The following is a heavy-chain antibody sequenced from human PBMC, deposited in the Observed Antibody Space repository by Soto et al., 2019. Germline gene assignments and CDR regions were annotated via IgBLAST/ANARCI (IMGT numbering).Heavy chain of an antibody. CDR1: GYTFTGYY. V-gene: IGHV1-2*02. Sequence: GASVKVSCKASGYTFTGYYMHWVRQAPGQGLEWMGWINPNSGGTNYAQKFQGRVTMTRDTSISTAYMELSRLRSDDTAVYYCARDIVVVPAATGGMDVWGQGTTVTVSS. CDR2: INPNSGGT. CDR3: ARDIVVVPAATGGMDV. D-gene: IGHD2-2*01. J-gene: IGHJ6*02.